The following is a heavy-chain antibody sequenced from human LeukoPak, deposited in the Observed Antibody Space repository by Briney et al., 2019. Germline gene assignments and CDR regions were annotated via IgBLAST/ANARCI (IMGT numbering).Heavy chain of an antibody. J-gene: IGHJ6*03. D-gene: IGHD2-2*01. CDR3: ARGCASCGHYNYYFMDV. CDR1: GFTVSRYN. Sequence: GGSLRLSCAASGFTVSRYNMNWVRQPPGKALVWGSYISSSGYTMHHADSVKGRFTVSRDSAKNSLYLQMNSLRDEDAAVYFCARGCASCGHYNYYFMDVWGKGTTVTVSS. V-gene: IGHV3-48*02. CDR2: ISSSGYTM.